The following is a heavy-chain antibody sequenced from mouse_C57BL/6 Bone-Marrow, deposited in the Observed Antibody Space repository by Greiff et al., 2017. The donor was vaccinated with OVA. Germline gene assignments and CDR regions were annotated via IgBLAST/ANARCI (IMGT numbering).Heavy chain of an antibody. D-gene: IGHD3-1*01. J-gene: IGHJ3*01. CDR3: TGGLLQAWFAY. V-gene: IGHV14-4*01. CDR2: IDPENGDT. Sequence: LVESGAELVRPGASVKLSCTASGFNIKDDYMHWVKQRPEQGLEWIGWIDPENGDTEYASKFQGKATITADTSSNTAYLQLSSLTSEDTAVYYCTGGLLQAWFAYWGQGTLVTVSA. CDR1: GFNIKDDY.